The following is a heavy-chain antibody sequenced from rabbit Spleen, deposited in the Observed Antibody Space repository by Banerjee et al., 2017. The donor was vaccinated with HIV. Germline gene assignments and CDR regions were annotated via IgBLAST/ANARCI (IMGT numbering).Heavy chain of an antibody. J-gene: IGHJ4*01. V-gene: IGHV1S40*01. CDR3: ARDLVGVIGWNFYL. D-gene: IGHD1-1*01. CDR2: IDDVDGST. Sequence: QSLEESGGDLVKPGASLTLTCKASGFTISSSYWICWVRQAPGKGLEWIACIDDVDGSTYYASWAKGRFSSSKPSSTTVTLRMTSLTATDTATYFCARDLVGVIGWNFYLWGPGTLVTVS. CDR1: GFTISSSYW.